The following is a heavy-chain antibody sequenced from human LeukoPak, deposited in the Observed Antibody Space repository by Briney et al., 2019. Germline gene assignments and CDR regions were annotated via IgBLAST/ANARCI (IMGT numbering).Heavy chain of an antibody. V-gene: IGHV3-7*01. CDR2: INQDGSEK. CDR1: GFTFSRFW. J-gene: IGHJ3*02. Sequence: GGSLRLSCAASGFTFSRFWMTWVRQVPGKGLEWVANINQDGSEKYYVDSVKGRFTISRDNAKNSLYLQMNSLRAEDAAVYYCATLTGTKTFDIWGQGTMVTVSS. D-gene: IGHD1-7*01. CDR3: ATLTGTKTFDI.